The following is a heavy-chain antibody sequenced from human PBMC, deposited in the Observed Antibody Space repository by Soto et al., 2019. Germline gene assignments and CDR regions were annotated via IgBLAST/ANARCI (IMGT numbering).Heavy chain of an antibody. Sequence: GASVKVSCKASGGTFSSYAISWVRQAPGQGLEWMGGIIPIFGTANYAQKFQGRVTITADKSTGTAYMELSSLRSEDTAVYYCARAHYDSSGYYPYYYGMDVWGQGTTVTVSS. D-gene: IGHD3-22*01. CDR3: ARAHYDSSGYYPYYYGMDV. CDR2: IIPIFGTA. J-gene: IGHJ6*02. CDR1: GGTFSSYA. V-gene: IGHV1-69*06.